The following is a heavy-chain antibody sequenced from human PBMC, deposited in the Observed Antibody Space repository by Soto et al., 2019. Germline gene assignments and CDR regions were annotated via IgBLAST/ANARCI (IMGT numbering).Heavy chain of an antibody. CDR3: ARDLGPNWGITFDI. Sequence: ASVKVSCKASGGTFSSYAISWVRQAPGQGLEWMGGIIPIFGTANYAQKFQGRVTITADESTSTAYMELSSLRSEDTAVYYCARDLGPNWGITFDIWGQGTMVTVSS. D-gene: IGHD7-27*01. J-gene: IGHJ3*02. CDR2: IIPIFGTA. V-gene: IGHV1-69*13. CDR1: GGTFSSYA.